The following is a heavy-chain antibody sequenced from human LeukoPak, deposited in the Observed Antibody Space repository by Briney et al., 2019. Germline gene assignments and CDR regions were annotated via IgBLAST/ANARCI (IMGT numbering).Heavy chain of an antibody. J-gene: IGHJ3*02. CDR2: IQYDGSNK. V-gene: IGHV3-30*02. Sequence: PGGSLRLSCAASGLSFSSYGMHWVRQAPGKGLEWVAFIQYDGSNKFYADSVKGRFTISRDNSKNTLYLQMNSLRAEDTAVYYCAKRGYCRGGTCFSHDAFDIWGQGTMVTVSS. CDR3: AKRGYCRGGTCFSHDAFDI. CDR1: GLSFSSYG. D-gene: IGHD2-15*01.